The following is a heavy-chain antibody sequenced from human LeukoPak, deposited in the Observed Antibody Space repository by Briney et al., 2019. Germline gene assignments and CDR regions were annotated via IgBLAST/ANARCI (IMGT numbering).Heavy chain of an antibody. CDR3: AKKVYGE. CDR2: ISGSGSNT. Sequence: GGSLRLSCEASGLTFKSYAMAWVRQAPGKGLEWVSVISGSGSNTDSADSVKGRFTISRDNSKNTLYLQMNSLRAEDTAVYYCAKKVYGEWGQGTLVTVSS. J-gene: IGHJ4*02. CDR1: GLTFKSYA. V-gene: IGHV3-23*01. D-gene: IGHD4-17*01.